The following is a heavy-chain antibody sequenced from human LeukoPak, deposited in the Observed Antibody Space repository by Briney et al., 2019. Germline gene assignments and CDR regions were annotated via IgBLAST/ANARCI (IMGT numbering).Heavy chain of an antibody. CDR3: ARVNVVVPAAIRKFDY. CDR1: GFTFSSYS. Sequence: GGSLRLSCAASGFTFSSYSMNWLRQAPGQGLEWVSYISSSSSTIYYADSVKGRFTISRDNAKNSMYLQMNSLRAEDTAVYYCARVNVVVPAAIRKFDYGGREPWSPSPQ. V-gene: IGHV3-48*01. J-gene: IGHJ4*02. CDR2: ISSSSSTI. D-gene: IGHD2-2*02.